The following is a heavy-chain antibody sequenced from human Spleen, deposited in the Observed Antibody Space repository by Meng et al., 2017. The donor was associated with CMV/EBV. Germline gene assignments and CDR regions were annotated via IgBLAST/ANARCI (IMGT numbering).Heavy chain of an antibody. Sequence: GESLKISCAASGFTLSPDWMHWVRQTPGKGLVWVSRINSHGSSIDYADSVKGRFTISRDSAKNTLYLQMNSLRAEDTAVYYCAREGRGWYGGFDYWGQGTLVTVSS. CDR2: INSHGSSI. J-gene: IGHJ4*02. CDR1: GFTLSPDW. D-gene: IGHD6-19*01. CDR3: AREGRGWYGGFDY. V-gene: IGHV3-74*01.